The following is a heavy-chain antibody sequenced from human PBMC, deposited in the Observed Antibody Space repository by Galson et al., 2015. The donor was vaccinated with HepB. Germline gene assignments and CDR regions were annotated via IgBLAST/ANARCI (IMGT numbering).Heavy chain of an antibody. CDR3: AKRTRGSVDFYYYMDV. Sequence: SVKVSCKASGGTFSRHPIRWVRQAPGQGLEWMGGIIPFFNTANYAQTFQGRVTITADESTSTAYMELSSLRSEDTAVYYCAKRTRGSVDFYYYMDVWGKGTTVIVSS. D-gene: IGHD3-10*01. V-gene: IGHV1-69*13. CDR2: IIPFFNTA. J-gene: IGHJ6*03. CDR1: GGTFSRHP.